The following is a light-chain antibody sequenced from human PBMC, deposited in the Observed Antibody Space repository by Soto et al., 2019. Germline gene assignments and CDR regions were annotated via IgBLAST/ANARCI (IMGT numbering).Light chain of an antibody. Sequence: SYELTQPPSVSVSPGQTASITCSGDNLGHKYVSWYQQKPGQSPILVIYQDTERPSGMPERFSGSNSGNTATLTISGAQALDEADYYCQAWASDTGVFGTGTKVTVL. J-gene: IGLJ1*01. V-gene: IGLV3-1*01. CDR2: QDT. CDR3: QAWASDTGV. CDR1: NLGHKY.